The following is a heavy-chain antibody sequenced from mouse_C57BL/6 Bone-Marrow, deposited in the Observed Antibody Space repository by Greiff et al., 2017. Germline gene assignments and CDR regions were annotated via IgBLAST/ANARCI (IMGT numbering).Heavy chain of an antibody. J-gene: IGHJ2*01. CDR2: ISDGGSYT. CDR1: GFTFSSYA. D-gene: IGHD1-1*01. Sequence: EVKLMESGGGLVKPGGSLKLSCAASGFTFSSYAMSWVRQTPEKRLEWVATISDGGSYTYYPDNVKGRFTISRDNAKNNLYLQMSHLKSEDTAMYYCARDDPYDFDYWGQGTTLTVSS. V-gene: IGHV5-4*01. CDR3: ARDDPYDFDY.